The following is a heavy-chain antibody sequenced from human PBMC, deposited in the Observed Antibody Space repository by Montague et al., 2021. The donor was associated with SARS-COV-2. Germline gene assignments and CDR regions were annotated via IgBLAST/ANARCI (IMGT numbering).Heavy chain of an antibody. CDR1: GYSISSGYY. CDR3: VRADRRDPDTPHLYYYKGMDL. CDR2: ISYIGKT. J-gene: IGHJ6*02. D-gene: IGHD2-15*01. V-gene: IGHV4-38-2*01. Sequence: SETLSLTCSVSGYSISSGYYWGWIRQPPGKGLEWVGCISYIGKTYYSPSLKSRLTISLDSSKNQFSLQARSVTAADTAVYFCVRADRRDPDTPHLYYYKGMDLWGQGTTVTVSS.